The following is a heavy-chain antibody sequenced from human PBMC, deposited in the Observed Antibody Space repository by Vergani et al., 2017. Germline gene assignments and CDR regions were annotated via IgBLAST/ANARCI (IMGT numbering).Heavy chain of an antibody. J-gene: IGHJ5*02. Sequence: QLQLQESGPGLVKPSATLSLTCSVSGASIRSSNYYWGWIRQPPGKRLEWIAIIYYSGITYYNPSLKSRVTISVDTSKNQFSLKLSSVTAADTAVYFCARHSTVEWLVKLGVIDPGGQGILVTVSS. V-gene: IGHV4-39*01. CDR1: GASIRSSNYY. D-gene: IGHD6-19*01. CDR3: ARHSTVEWLVKLGVIDP. CDR2: IYYSGIT.